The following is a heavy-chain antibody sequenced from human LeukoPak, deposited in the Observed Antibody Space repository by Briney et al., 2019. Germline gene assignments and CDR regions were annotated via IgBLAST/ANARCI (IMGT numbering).Heavy chain of an antibody. D-gene: IGHD2-2*01. CDR1: GYTFTSYD. CDR2: MNPNSGNT. Sequence: GASVKVSCKASGYTFTSYDINWVRQATGQGLEWMGWMNPNSGNTGYAQKFQGRVTMTRNTSISTAYMELSSLRSEDTAVYYCARETVVVVPADTTAFYYYYYMDVWGKGTTVTVSS. CDR3: ARETVVVVPADTTAFYYYYYMDV. J-gene: IGHJ6*03. V-gene: IGHV1-8*01.